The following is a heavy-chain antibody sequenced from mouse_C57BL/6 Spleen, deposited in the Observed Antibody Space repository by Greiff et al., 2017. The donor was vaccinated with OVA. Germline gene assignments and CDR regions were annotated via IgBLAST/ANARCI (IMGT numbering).Heavy chain of an antibody. V-gene: IGHV1-61*01. J-gene: IGHJ4*01. Sequence: VQLQQPGAELVRPGSSVKLSCKASGYTFTSYWMDWVKQRPGQGLEWIGNIYPSDSDTHYNQKFKDKATLTVDKSSSTAYMQLSSLTSEDSAVYYCARRYYYGSSYVDYYAMDYWGQGTSVTVSS. CDR1: GYTFTSYW. CDR3: ARRYYYGSSYVDYYAMDY. D-gene: IGHD1-1*01. CDR2: IYPSDSDT.